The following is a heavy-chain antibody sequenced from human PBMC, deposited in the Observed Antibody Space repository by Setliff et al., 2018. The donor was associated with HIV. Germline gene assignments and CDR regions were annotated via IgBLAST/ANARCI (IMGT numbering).Heavy chain of an antibody. J-gene: IGHJ4*02. V-gene: IGHV1-69-2*01. D-gene: IGHD6-6*01. CDR3: VVYSRSSGMGY. CDR1: GYTFTDHN. CDR2: VDPEDDER. Sequence: ASVKVSCKASGYTFTDHNIHWVQQAPGKGLEWMGRVDPEDDERQYAEKFEGRVTITADTNTDTAYMELRNMRSEDTAVYYCVVYSRSSGMGYWGQGTLVTVSS.